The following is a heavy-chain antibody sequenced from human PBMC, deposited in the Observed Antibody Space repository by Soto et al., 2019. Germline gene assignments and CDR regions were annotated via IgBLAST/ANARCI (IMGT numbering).Heavy chain of an antibody. CDR3: ARDYYDSSGYLFPSY. J-gene: IGHJ4*02. CDR1: GFTFSSYS. D-gene: IGHD3-22*01. CDR2: ISSSSSYI. Sequence: GGSLRLSCAASGFTFSSYSMNWVRQAPGKGLEWVSSISSSSSYIYYADSVKGRFTISRDNAKNSLYLQMNSLRDEDTAVYYCARDYYDSSGYLFPSYWGQGTLVTVSS. V-gene: IGHV3-21*01.